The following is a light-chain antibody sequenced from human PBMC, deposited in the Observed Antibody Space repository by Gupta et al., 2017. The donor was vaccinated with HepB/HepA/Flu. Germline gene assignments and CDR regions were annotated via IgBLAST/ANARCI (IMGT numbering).Light chain of an antibody. Sequence: DIQMTQSPSSLSASVGDRVTITCQASQDIRNYLNWEQQKPGKAPKLLIYEAANLETGVRYRSRAPVSGADFAVTINRLPHADITKLDCHEYDPLIRGSGQPKSAPSFG. J-gene: IGKJ1*01. CDR1: QDIRNY. V-gene: IGKV1-33*01. CDR2: EAA. CDR3: HEYDPLIRGSGQPKSAPS.